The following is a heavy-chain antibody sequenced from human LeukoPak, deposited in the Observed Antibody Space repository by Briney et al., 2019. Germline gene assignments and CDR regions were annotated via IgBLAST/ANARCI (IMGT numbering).Heavy chain of an antibody. CDR3: ARGSPLWFGELLSWCFDP. CDR2: IYTSGST. J-gene: IGHJ5*02. V-gene: IGHV4-61*02. Sequence: SQTLSLTCTVSGGSISSGSYYWSWIRQPAGKGLEWIGRIYTSGSTNYNPSLKSRVTISVDTSKNQFSLKLSSVTAADTAVYYCARGSPLWFGELLSWCFDPWGQGTLVTVSS. D-gene: IGHD3-10*01. CDR1: GGSISSGSYY.